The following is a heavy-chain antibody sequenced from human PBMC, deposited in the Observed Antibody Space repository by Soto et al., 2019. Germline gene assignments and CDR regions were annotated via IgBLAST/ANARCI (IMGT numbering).Heavy chain of an antibody. CDR1: GGSFSGYY. Sequence: PSETLSLTCAVYGGSFSGYYWSWIRQPPGKGLEWIGEINHSGSTNYNPSLKSRVTISVDTSKSQFSLKLSSVTAADTAVYYCARDRGLVLKGNWFDPWGQGTLVTVSS. CDR3: ARDRGLVLKGNWFDP. D-gene: IGHD6-19*01. CDR2: INHSGST. V-gene: IGHV4-34*01. J-gene: IGHJ5*02.